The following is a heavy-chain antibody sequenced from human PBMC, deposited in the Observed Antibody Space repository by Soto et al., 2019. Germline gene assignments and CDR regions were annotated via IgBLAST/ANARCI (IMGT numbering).Heavy chain of an antibody. CDR3: ARDPFLQFYSIDF. Sequence: QVQLVQSGAEVKKTGASVKLSCQASGFAFSTYYFHWVGQAPGQGLEWMGWISGYNGNTKYAEIFQDRLTITSDAAASTVYMELYGLRSEDTAVYFCARDPFLQFYSIDFWGQGTLVTVSA. CDR1: GFAFSTYY. V-gene: IGHV1-3*01. J-gene: IGHJ4*02. CDR2: ISGYNGNT. D-gene: IGHD2-15*01.